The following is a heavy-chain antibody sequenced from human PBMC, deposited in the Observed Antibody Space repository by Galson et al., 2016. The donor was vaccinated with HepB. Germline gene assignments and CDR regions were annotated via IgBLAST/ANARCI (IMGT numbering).Heavy chain of an antibody. J-gene: IGHJ5*01. V-gene: IGHV3-33*06. CDR3: AKVATPNRNYENWFDS. CDR1: GFTFSNFA. D-gene: IGHD4-11*01. Sequence: SLRLSCAASGFTFSNFAMHWVRQAPGKGLEWVAVIWYDGTSKYHVDSVKGRFTISRDNSKNTLNLQMNSLRAEDTAVYYCAKVATPNRNYENWFDSWGQGTLVTVSS. CDR2: IWYDGTSK.